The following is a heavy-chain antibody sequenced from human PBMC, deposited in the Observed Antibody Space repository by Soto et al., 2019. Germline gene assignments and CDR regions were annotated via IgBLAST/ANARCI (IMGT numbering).Heavy chain of an antibody. Sequence: SQTLSLTCAISGDSVSSNSAAWNWIRQSPSRGLEWLGRTYYRSKWYNDYAVSVKSRITINPDTSKNQFSLKLSSVTAADTAVYYCARVADSGYALPPVHFDYWGQGTLVTVSS. V-gene: IGHV6-1*01. CDR3: ARVADSGYALPPVHFDY. CDR1: GDSVSSNSAA. CDR2: TYYRSKWYN. J-gene: IGHJ4*02. D-gene: IGHD5-12*01.